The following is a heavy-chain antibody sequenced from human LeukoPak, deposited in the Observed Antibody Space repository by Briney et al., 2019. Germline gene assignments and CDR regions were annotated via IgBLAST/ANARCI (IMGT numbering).Heavy chain of an antibody. J-gene: IGHJ4*02. V-gene: IGHV3-20*04. CDR3: AKILTLAAAGDY. D-gene: IGHD6-13*01. CDR2: INWNGGST. CDR1: GFTFDDYG. Sequence: GGSLRLSCAASGFTFDDYGMSWVRQAPGKGLEWVSGINWNGGSTGYADSVKGRFTISRDNAKNTLYLQMNSLRAEDTAVYYCAKILTLAAAGDYWGQGTLVTVSS.